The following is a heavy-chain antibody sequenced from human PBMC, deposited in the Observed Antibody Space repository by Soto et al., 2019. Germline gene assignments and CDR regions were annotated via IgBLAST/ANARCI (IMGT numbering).Heavy chain of an antibody. CDR1: GYTFTSYA. V-gene: IGHV1-3*05. J-gene: IGHJ4*02. CDR2: INAGNGNT. CDR3: ARSIVVVTALDY. D-gene: IGHD2-21*02. Sequence: QVQLVQSGAEEKKPGASVKVSCKASGYTFTSYAMHWVRQAPGQRREWMGWINAGNGNTKYSQKFQGRVTITRDTSASTAYMELSSLRSEDTAVYYCARSIVVVTALDYWGQGTLVTVS.